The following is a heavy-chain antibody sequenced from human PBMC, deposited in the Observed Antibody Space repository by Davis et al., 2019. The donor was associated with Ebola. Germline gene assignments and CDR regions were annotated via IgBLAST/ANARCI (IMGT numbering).Heavy chain of an antibody. D-gene: IGHD7-27*01. CDR2: ISSSSSYI. J-gene: IGHJ2*01. CDR3: ARERLGISGWYFDL. Sequence: GESLKISCAASGFTFSSYTMNWVRQAPGKGLEWVSFISSSSSYIYYADSVKGRFTISRDNAKNSLYLQMNSRRAEDTAVYYCARERLGISGWYFDLWGRGTLVTVSS. V-gene: IGHV3-21*01. CDR1: GFTFSSYT.